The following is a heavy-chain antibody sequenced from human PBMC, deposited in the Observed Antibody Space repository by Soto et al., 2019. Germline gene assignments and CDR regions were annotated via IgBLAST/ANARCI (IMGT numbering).Heavy chain of an antibody. CDR1: GGTFSPYT. J-gene: IGHJ4*02. CDR2: IIPFHGVT. Sequence: GPQLKVSFKASGGTFSPYTINWVRQAPGQGLEWMGRIIPFHGVTNYAQKFQARVTITADKSTSTAYMELSGLRFEDTAMYYCTRDWEITVSTWSFGGFWGRGTLVTVSS. V-gene: IGHV1-69*04. D-gene: IGHD3-10*01. CDR3: TRDWEITVSTWSFGGF.